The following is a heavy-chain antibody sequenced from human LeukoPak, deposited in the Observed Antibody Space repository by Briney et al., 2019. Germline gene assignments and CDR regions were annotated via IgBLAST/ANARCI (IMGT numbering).Heavy chain of an antibody. D-gene: IGHD4-17*01. CDR2: INPNSGGT. CDR3: ARDGDDYGDYVIDY. CDR1: GYTFTGDY. V-gene: IGHV1-2*06. J-gene: IGHJ4*02. Sequence: GASVKVSCKXSGYTFTGDYMHWVRQAPGQGLEWMGRINPNSGGTNYAQKFQGRVTMTRDTSISTAYMELSRLRSDDTAVYYCARDGDDYGDYVIDYWGQGTLVTVSS.